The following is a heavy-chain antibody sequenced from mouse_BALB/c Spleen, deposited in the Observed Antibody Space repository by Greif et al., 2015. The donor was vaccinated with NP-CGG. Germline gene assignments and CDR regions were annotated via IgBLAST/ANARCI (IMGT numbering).Heavy chain of an antibody. CDR2: IDPANGNT. CDR3: AILLRLRHDY. V-gene: IGHV14-3*02. Sequence: VQLQQSGAELVKPGASVKLSCTASGFNIKDTYMHWVKQRPEQGLEWIGRIDPANGNTKYDPKFQGKATITADTSSNTAYLQLSSLTSEDTAVYYCAILLRLRHDYWGQGTTLTVSS. J-gene: IGHJ2*01. D-gene: IGHD1-2*01. CDR1: GFNIKDTY.